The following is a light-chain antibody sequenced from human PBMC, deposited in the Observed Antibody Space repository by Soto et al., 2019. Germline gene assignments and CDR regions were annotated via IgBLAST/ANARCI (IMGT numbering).Light chain of an antibody. Sequence: EIVLPQSPATLSLSPGARATLSCRASQSASSYLAWYQHTPGQAPRLLIYDTSKRATGIPARFSGSGSGTDFSLTISSPEPEDFAVYYCQQRSNWPPTWTCGQGTRVYIK. J-gene: IGKJ1*01. CDR3: QQRSNWPPTWT. V-gene: IGKV3-11*01. CDR2: DTS. CDR1: QSASSY.